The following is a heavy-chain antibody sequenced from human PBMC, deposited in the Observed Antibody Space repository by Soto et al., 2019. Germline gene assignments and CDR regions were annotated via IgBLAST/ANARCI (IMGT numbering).Heavy chain of an antibody. CDR1: GGSISSGGYY. J-gene: IGHJ5*02. CDR3: ARSVDP. Sequence: QVQLQESGPGLVKPSQTLSLTCTVSGGSISSGGYYWSWIRQHPGKGLEWIGYIYYSGTTYYNPSRXSXXTISVDTSKNQFSLRLTSVTAADTAVYYCARSVDPWGQGTLVTVSS. CDR2: IYYSGTT. V-gene: IGHV4-31*03.